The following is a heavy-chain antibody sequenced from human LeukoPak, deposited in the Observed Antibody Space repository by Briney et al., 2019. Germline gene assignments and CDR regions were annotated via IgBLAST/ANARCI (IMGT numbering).Heavy chain of an antibody. Sequence: ASVKVSCKASGGTFSSYAISWVRQAPGQGLEWMGGIIPIFGTANYAQKFQGRVTITADKSTSTAYMELSSLRSEDTAVYYCARDYYYDSSGYPILDYWGQGTLVTVSS. J-gene: IGHJ4*02. V-gene: IGHV1-69*06. CDR3: ARDYYYDSSGYPILDY. D-gene: IGHD3-22*01. CDR2: IIPIFGTA. CDR1: GGTFSSYA.